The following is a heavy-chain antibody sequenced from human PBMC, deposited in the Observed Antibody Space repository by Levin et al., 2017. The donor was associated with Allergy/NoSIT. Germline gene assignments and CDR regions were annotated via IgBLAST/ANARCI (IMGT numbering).Heavy chain of an antibody. Sequence: SGPTLVKPTQTLTLTCTFSGFSLTTSGVGVGWIRQPPGKALEWLALIYWDDDKRYSPSLKSRLTITKDPSKNQVVLTMTHLDPVDTATYFRASSPRYNYGYGSFDSWGQGTLVTVSS. J-gene: IGHJ4*02. CDR1: GFSLTTSGVG. CDR3: ASSPRYNYGYGSFDS. D-gene: IGHD5-18*01. CDR2: IYWDDDK. V-gene: IGHV2-5*02.